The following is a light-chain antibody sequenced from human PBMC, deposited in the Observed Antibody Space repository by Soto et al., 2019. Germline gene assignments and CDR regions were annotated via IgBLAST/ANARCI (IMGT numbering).Light chain of an antibody. J-gene: IGLJ1*01. V-gene: IGLV7-46*01. CDR3: LVIYVGVVEV. Sequence: QAVVTQEPSLTVSQGGTVTLTCGSSTGDVTSGHYTHWFQKKPGKAPRTLILDTNNRHSWTHARFSGSLLGGKAALTLSGAQPEDEADYYCLVIYVGVVEVFGTGTKVTVL. CDR1: TGDVTSGHY. CDR2: DTN.